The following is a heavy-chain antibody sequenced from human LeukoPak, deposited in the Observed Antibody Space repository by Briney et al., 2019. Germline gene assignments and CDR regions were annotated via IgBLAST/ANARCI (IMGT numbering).Heavy chain of an antibody. CDR2: LSYDGRDK. V-gene: IGHV3-30*04. D-gene: IGHD2-2*01. Sequence: TGGSLRLSCAASRFTFTSYGMHWVRQAPGKGLEWVPVLSYDGRDKHYADSVKGRFTISRDNSKSTLYLQMNSLRAEDTAVYYCARDGGGTSADYYFDYWGQGTLVTVSS. CDR1: RFTFTSYG. CDR3: ARDGGGTSADYYFDY. J-gene: IGHJ4*02.